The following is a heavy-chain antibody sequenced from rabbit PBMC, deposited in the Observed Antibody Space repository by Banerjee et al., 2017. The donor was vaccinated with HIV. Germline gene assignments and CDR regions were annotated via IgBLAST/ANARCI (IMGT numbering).Heavy chain of an antibody. CDR2: INGGSSGST. V-gene: IGHV1S45*01. CDR1: GFSFSSHW. D-gene: IGHD1-1*01. J-gene: IGHJ4*01. Sequence: QEQLEESGGDLVKPEGSLTLTCTASGFSFSSHWMCWVRQAPGKGLEWIACINGGSSGSTYYASWAKGRFTISKTSSTTVTLQMTSLTAADTATYFCARWIWINSGNVAYFSLWGPGTLVTVS. CDR3: ARWIWINSGNVAYFSL.